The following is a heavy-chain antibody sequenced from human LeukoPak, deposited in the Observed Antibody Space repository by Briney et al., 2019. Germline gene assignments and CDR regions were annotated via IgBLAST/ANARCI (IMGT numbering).Heavy chain of an antibody. D-gene: IGHD5-24*01. Sequence: PSETLSLTCTVSGGSISSYYWNWIRQPPGNGLEWIGYIYYSGTTNYNPSLKSRVTISVDTSKNQFSLKLSSVTAADTAVYYCATVEMATIYSYTFDYWGQGTLVTVSS. J-gene: IGHJ4*02. V-gene: IGHV4-59*12. CDR3: ATVEMATIYSYTFDY. CDR1: GGSISSYY. CDR2: IYYSGTT.